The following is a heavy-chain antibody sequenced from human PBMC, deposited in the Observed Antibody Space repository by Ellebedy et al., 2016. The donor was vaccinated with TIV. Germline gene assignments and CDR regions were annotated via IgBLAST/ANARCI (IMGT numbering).Heavy chain of an antibody. D-gene: IGHD3-10*01. CDR3: ARRSRGPPYYFDY. CDR2: ISGSGGMM. J-gene: IGHJ4*02. CDR1: GFTFSSYY. Sequence: PGGSLRLSCAASGFTFSSYYMNWVRQAPGKGLEWVSYISGSGGMMDHADSVKGRFTISRDNAKNSMYLQLNSLRADDTAVYYCARRSRGPPYYFDYWGRGTLVTVSS. V-gene: IGHV3-48*04.